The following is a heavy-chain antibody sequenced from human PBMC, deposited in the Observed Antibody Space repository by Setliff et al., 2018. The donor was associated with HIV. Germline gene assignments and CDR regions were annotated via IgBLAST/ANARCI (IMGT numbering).Heavy chain of an antibody. CDR3: AKDSNWEPRHPKFFDS. V-gene: IGHV1-69*05. CDR1: GGAFSSYA. J-gene: IGHJ4*02. CDR2: IIPIFGTA. Sequence: ASVKVSCKASGGAFSSYALSWVRQAPGQGLEWMGGIIPIFGTANYAQKFQGRVTITTDNSKNTLYLQMNSLRGEDTAVYYCAKDSNWEPRHPKFFDSWGQGTLVTVPQ. D-gene: IGHD1-26*01.